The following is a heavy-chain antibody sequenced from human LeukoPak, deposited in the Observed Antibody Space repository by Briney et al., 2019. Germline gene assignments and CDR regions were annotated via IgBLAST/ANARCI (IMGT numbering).Heavy chain of an antibody. CDR3: AKSYYYGSGSYYNEYFDY. CDR2: ISSSGSTI. D-gene: IGHD3-10*01. J-gene: IGHJ4*02. CDR1: GFTFSDYY. V-gene: IGHV3-11*01. Sequence: PGGSLRLSCAASGFTFSDYYMSWLRQAPGKGLEWVSYISSSGSTIYYADSVKGRFTISRDNSKNTLYLQMNSLRAEDTAVYYCAKSYYYGSGSYYNEYFDYWGQGTLVTVSS.